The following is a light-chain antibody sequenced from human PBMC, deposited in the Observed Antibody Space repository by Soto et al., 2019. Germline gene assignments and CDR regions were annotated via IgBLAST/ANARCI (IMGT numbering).Light chain of an antibody. V-gene: IGKV3-20*01. CDR1: QSVSSSY. Sequence: EIVLTQSPGTLSLSPGERATLSCRASQSVSSSYLAWYQQKPGQAPRLLIYGASSRATGIPDRFSGSGSGTDFTLTISRLEPEDFAVYYCQQYGSSTLTFGGGNEV. J-gene: IGKJ4*01. CDR2: GAS. CDR3: QQYGSSTLT.